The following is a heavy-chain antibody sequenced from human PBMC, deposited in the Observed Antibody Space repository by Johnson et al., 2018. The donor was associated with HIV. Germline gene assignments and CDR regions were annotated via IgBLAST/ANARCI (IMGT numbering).Heavy chain of an antibody. D-gene: IGHD3-16*01. CDR3: ARGGWGDAFDI. Sequence: QVQLVESGGGVVQPGGSLRLSCAASGFTFSSYGMHWVRQAPGKGLEWVAFIWYDGSNKYYADSVKGRLTISRDSSKNTLYLEMNSLRAEDTAVYYCARGGWGDAFDIWGQGTMVTVTS. V-gene: IGHV3-30*02. J-gene: IGHJ3*02. CDR2: IWYDGSNK. CDR1: GFTFSSYG.